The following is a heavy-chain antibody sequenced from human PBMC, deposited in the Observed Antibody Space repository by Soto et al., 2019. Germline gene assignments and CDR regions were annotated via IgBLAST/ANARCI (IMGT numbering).Heavy chain of an antibody. CDR2: ISYDGSDK. D-gene: IGHD3-22*01. J-gene: IGHJ4*02. CDR1: GFTFSSYA. V-gene: IGHV3-30-3*01. Sequence: GGSLRLSCAASGFTFSSYAMHWVRQAPGKGLEWVALISYDGSDKDYADSVKGRFTISRDNSRNTLFLQMKSLRAEKKAVYYCARDYYKYYDSSGYYRSPAYWGQGTLVTVSS. CDR3: ARDYYKYYDSSGYYRSPAY.